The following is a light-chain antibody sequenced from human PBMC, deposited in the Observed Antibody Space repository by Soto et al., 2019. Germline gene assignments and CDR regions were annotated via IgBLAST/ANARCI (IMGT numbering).Light chain of an antibody. CDR3: QQSYTTLLT. J-gene: IGKJ4*01. CDR1: QSVTTY. Sequence: DIQMTQSPSSLSASVGDRVTITCRASQSVTTYLSWYQQKPGKAPILLINAASRLQSGVPSRFSGSGSGTDFTLTITSLQPEDFATYYCQQSYTTLLTFGGGTKVEIK. V-gene: IGKV1-39*01. CDR2: AAS.